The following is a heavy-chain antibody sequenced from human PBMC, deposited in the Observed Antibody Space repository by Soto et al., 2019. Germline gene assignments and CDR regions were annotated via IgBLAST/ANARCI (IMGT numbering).Heavy chain of an antibody. Sequence: PSETLSLTCTVSGGSISSSSYYWGWIRQPPGKGLEWIGSIYYSGSAYYNPSLKSRVTISVDTSKNQFSLKLSSVTAADTAVYYCARHPSYYDILTGYSDYYGMDVWGQGTTVTVSS. V-gene: IGHV4-39*01. CDR2: IYYSGSA. CDR1: GGSISSSSYY. D-gene: IGHD3-9*01. J-gene: IGHJ6*02. CDR3: ARHPSYYDILTGYSDYYGMDV.